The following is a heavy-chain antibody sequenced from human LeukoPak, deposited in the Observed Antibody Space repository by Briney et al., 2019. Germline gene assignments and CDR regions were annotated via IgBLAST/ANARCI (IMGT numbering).Heavy chain of an antibody. CDR2: IYTSGST. V-gene: IGHV4-61*02. J-gene: IGHJ3*02. Sequence: KPSQTLSLTCTVSGGSISSGSYYWSWIRQPAGKGLEWIGRIYTSGSTNYNPSLKSRVTISVDTSKNQFSLKLSSVTAADTAVYYCATYRNDFWSAADAFDIWGQGTMVTVSS. CDR1: GGSISSGSYY. D-gene: IGHD3-3*01. CDR3: ATYRNDFWSAADAFDI.